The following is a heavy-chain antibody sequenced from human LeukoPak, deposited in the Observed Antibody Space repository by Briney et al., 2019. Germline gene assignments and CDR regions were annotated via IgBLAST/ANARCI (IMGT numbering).Heavy chain of an antibody. Sequence: GSLRLSCAASGFTFSSYAMHWVRQAPGKGLEWAAVISYDGSNKYYADSVKGRFTISRENAKNSLYLQMNSLRAGDTAVYYCARSANGGEIDYWGQGTLVTVSS. CDR2: ISYDGSNK. D-gene: IGHD4/OR15-4a*01. J-gene: IGHJ4*02. CDR1: GFTFSSYA. CDR3: ARSANGGEIDY. V-gene: IGHV3-30*14.